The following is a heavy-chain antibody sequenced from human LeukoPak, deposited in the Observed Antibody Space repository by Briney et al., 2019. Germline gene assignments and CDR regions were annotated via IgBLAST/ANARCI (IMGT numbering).Heavy chain of an antibody. CDR1: GGSIRSYY. CDR2: IYYSGST. Sequence: SETLSLTCTVSGGSIRSYYWSWIRQPPGKGLEWIGYIYYSGSTNYNPSLTSRVTISVDTSKNQFSLKLSSVTAADTAVYYCARRGNWFDPWGQGTLVTVSS. J-gene: IGHJ5*02. CDR3: ARRGNWFDP. D-gene: IGHD1-14*01. V-gene: IGHV4-59*01.